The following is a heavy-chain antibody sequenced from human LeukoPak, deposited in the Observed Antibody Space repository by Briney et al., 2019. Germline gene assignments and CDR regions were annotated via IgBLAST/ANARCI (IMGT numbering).Heavy chain of an antibody. CDR3: VKESGTMVRGVIKRPYGMDV. J-gene: IGHJ6*02. V-gene: IGHV3-23*01. CDR1: GFTFSSYA. Sequence: GGSLRLSCAASGFTFSSYAMSWVRQAPGKGLEWVSAISGSGGSTYYADSVKGRFTISRDNSKNTLYLQMSSLRAEDTAVYYCVKESGTMVRGVIKRPYGMDVWGQGTTVTVSS. CDR2: ISGSGGST. D-gene: IGHD3-10*01.